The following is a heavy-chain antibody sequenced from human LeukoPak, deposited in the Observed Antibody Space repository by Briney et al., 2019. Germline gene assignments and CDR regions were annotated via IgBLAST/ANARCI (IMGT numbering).Heavy chain of an antibody. CDR3: ARVGGYGSGSWGEYFDY. J-gene: IGHJ4*02. CDR2: IYYSGST. CDR1: GGSISSGDYY. V-gene: IGHV4-30-4*01. Sequence: PSQTLSLTCTVSGGSISSGDYYWSWIRQPPGTGLEWIGYIYYSGSTYYNPSLESRVTISVDTSKNQFSLKLSSVTAADTAVYYCARVGGYGSGSWGEYFDYWGQGTLVTVSS. D-gene: IGHD3-10*01.